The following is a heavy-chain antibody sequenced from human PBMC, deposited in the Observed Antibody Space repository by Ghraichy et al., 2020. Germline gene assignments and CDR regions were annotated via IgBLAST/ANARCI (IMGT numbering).Heavy chain of an antibody. J-gene: IGHJ2*01. D-gene: IGHD2-2*01. Sequence: SETLSLTCTVSGGSISSYYWSWIRQPPGKGLEWIGCFYYSGSTNYNPSLKSRVTVSVDKSKNQFSLKLSSVTAADTALYYCAMGSITGFITYFDLWGRGTLVTVSS. CDR3: AMGSITGFITYFDL. CDR2: FYYSGST. V-gene: IGHV4-59*01. CDR1: GGSISSYY.